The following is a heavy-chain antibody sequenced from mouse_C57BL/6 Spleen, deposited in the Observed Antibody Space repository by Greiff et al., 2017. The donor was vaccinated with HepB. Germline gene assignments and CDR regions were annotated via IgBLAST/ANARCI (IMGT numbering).Heavy chain of an antibody. CDR3: ARNRGDYDYGRGYFDV. CDR2: IWSGGRT. Sequence: VQLQQSGPGLVQPSQSLSITCTVSGFSLTSYGVHWVRQSPGKGLEWLGVIWSGGRTDYNAAFISRLSISKDNSKSQVFFKMNSRQADDTAIYYCARNRGDYDYGRGYFDVWGTGTAVTVSS. J-gene: IGHJ1*03. D-gene: IGHD2-4*01. CDR1: GFSLTSYG. V-gene: IGHV2-2*01.